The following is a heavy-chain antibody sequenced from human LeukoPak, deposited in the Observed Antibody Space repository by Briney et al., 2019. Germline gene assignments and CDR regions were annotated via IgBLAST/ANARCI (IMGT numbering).Heavy chain of an antibody. CDR1: GGTFSSYA. CDR3: ARGLQENLAWLQAFSAFDI. J-gene: IGHJ3*02. CDR2: IIPIFGSA. D-gene: IGHD6-19*01. Sequence: SVKVSCKASGGTFSSYAISWVRQAPGQGLEWMGGIIPIFGSANYAQKFQGRVTITADESTSTAYMELSSLRSADTAVYYCARGLQENLAWLQAFSAFDIWGQGTMVTVSS. V-gene: IGHV1-69*13.